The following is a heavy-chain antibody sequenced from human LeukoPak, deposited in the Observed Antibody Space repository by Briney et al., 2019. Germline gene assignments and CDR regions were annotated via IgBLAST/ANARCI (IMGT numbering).Heavy chain of an antibody. J-gene: IGHJ4*02. Sequence: SETLSLTCTVSGSSISSYYWSWTRQPPGKGLEWIGYIYYSGSTNYNPSLKSRVTISVDTSKNQFSLKLSSVTAADTAVYYCARGKYSSSWPDYWGQGTLVTVSS. CDR3: ARGKYSSSWPDY. CDR2: IYYSGST. CDR1: GSSISSYY. V-gene: IGHV4-59*01. D-gene: IGHD6-13*01.